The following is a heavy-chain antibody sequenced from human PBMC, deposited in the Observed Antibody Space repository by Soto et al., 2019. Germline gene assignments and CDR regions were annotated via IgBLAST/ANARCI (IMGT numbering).Heavy chain of an antibody. CDR3: AHNSGGSCYSTLDS. J-gene: IGHJ4*02. CDR2: ISGSGDST. Sequence: GGSLRLSCAASGFTFSSYAMTWVRQAPGKGLEWVSAISGSGDSTYYVDSVKGRFTISRDNSKNTLYLQMNSLRAEDTALYYCAHNSGGSCYSTLDSWGQGTLVTVSS. D-gene: IGHD2-15*01. CDR1: GFTFSSYA. V-gene: IGHV3-23*01.